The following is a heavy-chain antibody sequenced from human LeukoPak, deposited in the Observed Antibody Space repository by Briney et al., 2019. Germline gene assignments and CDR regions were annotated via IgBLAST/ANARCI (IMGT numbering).Heavy chain of an antibody. V-gene: IGHV5-51*01. CDR1: GCDFTRYW. CDR3: VRQADSSGWYYFDD. CDR2: IYPDDYDN. Sequence: GESLQISFRGSGCDFTRYWIGRVRPMPGKGVEGMAIIYPDDYDNKYNASFEGQVTILSDKSTRTAYLQWSSLKPSDTAIYYCVRQADSSGWYYFDDWGAGTRVTVTS. D-gene: IGHD6-19*01. J-gene: IGHJ4*02.